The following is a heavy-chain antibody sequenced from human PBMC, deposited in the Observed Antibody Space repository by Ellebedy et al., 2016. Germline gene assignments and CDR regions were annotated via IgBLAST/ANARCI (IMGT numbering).Heavy chain of an antibody. J-gene: IGHJ4*02. CDR3: ARDLNRPKPTIIDY. D-gene: IGHD1-14*01. V-gene: IGHV3-30-3*01. Sequence: GGSLRLXXAASGFSVSSNYMSWVRQAPGKGLEWVAVISYDGSNKYYADSVKGRFTISRDNSKNTLYLQMNSLRAEDTAVYYCARDLNRPKPTIIDYWGQGTLVTVSS. CDR1: GFSVSSNY. CDR2: ISYDGSNK.